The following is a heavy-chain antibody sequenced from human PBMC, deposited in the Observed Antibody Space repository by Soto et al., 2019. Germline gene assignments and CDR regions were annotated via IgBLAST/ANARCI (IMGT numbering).Heavy chain of an antibody. Sequence: QVQLVQSGAEVKKPGASVKVSCKASGYTFTGHYIHWVRQAPEQGPEWMGEIGPESGATRYAQKFQGRVTMTRDMSITTVYMELNNLSPDDTAGYYCGRGRSCQIVVFYWGQGTPVTVSS. J-gene: IGHJ4*02. D-gene: IGHD1-26*01. CDR3: GRGRSCQIVVFY. CDR2: IGPESGAT. V-gene: IGHV1-2*02. CDR1: GYTFTGHY.